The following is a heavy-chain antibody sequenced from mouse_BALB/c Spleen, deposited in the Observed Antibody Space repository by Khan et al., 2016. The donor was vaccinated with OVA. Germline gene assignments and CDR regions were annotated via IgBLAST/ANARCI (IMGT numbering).Heavy chain of an antibody. V-gene: IGHV1-77*01. Sequence: QVQLKESGAELARPGASVKLSCKASGYTFTDYNINWVKQRTGQGLEWIGEIYPGSNNTYYNEKFKGKATLPADKSSSTAYMQLSSLTSEDSAVYCCAREWGAWFPYWGQGTLVTVSA. CDR3: AREWGAWFPY. J-gene: IGHJ3*01. CDR2: IYPGSNNT. CDR1: GYTFTDYN.